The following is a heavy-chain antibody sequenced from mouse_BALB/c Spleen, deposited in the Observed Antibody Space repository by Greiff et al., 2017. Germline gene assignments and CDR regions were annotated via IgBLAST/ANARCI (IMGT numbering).Heavy chain of an antibody. D-gene: IGHD1-2*01. J-gene: IGHJ1*01. CDR1: GFTFSSYG. V-gene: IGHV5-6*01. CDR3: ARHKTTATWYFDV. CDR2: ISSGGSYT. Sequence: EVQLVESGGDLVKPGGSLKLSCAASGFTFSSYGMSWVRQTPDKRLEWVATISSGGSYTYYPDSVKGRFTISRDNAKNTLYLQMSSLKSEDTAMYYCARHKTTATWYFDVWGAGTTVTVSS.